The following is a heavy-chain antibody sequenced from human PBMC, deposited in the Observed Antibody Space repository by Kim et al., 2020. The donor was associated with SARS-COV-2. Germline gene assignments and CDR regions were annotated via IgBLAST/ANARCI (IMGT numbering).Heavy chain of an antibody. D-gene: IGHD2-15*01. J-gene: IGHJ4*02. CDR3: AREDPSSGYYFDY. V-gene: IGHV3-21*06. CDR1: GFGFSRYS. CDR2: ISVNSGYM. Sequence: GGSLRLSCAASGFGFSRYSMTWVRQAPGQGLEWVSSISVNSGYMYYIDSVKGRFTFSRDNAKNLLYLQMDSLRAEDTAVYYCAREDPSSGYYFDYWGQGVLVTVSS.